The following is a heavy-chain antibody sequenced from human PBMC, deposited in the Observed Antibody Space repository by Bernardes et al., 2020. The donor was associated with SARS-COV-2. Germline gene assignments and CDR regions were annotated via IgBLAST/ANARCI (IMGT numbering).Heavy chain of an antibody. Sequence: SLRLSCAVSGLPFDDFAISWFRQSPGKGLEWVGFIRSKTFGGTAESAPSVRGRFTISRDDSESIAYLQMNSLKTEDTAVYFCVAWFQYYDMSGYYVPDSWGQGTVVTVSS. V-gene: IGHV3-49*03. J-gene: IGHJ4*02. D-gene: IGHD3-22*01. CDR2: IRSKTFGGTA. CDR1: GLPFDDFA. CDR3: VAWFQYYDMSGYYVPDS.